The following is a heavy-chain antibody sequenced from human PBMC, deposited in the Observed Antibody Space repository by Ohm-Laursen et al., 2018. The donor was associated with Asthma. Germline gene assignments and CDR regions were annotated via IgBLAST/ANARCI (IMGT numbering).Heavy chain of an antibody. CDR3: AKTVGYSSSWNRQSPFDY. Sequence: SLRLSCAASGFTFSSYWMSWVRQAPGKGLEWVANIKQDGSEKYYVDSVKGRFTISRDNAKNSLYLQMNSLRAEDTAVYYCAKTVGYSSSWNRQSPFDYWGQGTLVTVSS. CDR2: IKQDGSEK. J-gene: IGHJ4*02. CDR1: GFTFSSYW. V-gene: IGHV3-7*03. D-gene: IGHD6-13*01.